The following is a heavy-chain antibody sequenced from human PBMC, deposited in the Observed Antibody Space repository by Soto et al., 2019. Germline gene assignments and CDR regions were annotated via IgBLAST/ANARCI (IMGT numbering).Heavy chain of an antibody. CDR3: ARGDATKIVVTTYYGMDV. Sequence: QVQLVQSGAEVKKPGSSVKVSCKASGGTLSNYGISWVRQAPGQGLEWMGGIIPVFGTANYAQKFQGRVTITADESTRPVYMDVTSLRSEDTAVYYCARGDATKIVVTTYYGMDVWGQGTTVTVSS. J-gene: IGHJ6*02. CDR2: IIPVFGTA. D-gene: IGHD4-17*01. V-gene: IGHV1-69*12. CDR1: GGTLSNYG.